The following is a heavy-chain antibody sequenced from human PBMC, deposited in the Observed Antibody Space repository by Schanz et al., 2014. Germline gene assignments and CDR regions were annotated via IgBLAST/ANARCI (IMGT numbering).Heavy chain of an antibody. CDR1: GFIFNDYY. CDR3: ARENLNWEAFDI. J-gene: IGHJ3*02. D-gene: IGHD7-27*01. V-gene: IGHV3-11*01. CDR2: ISRDGTTS. Sequence: QVQLVESGGGLVKPGGSLRLSCAASGFIFNDYYMNWIRQAPGKGLEWLSYISRDGTTSYYADSVKGRFTISRDNAKTSPYLEMTSLRGEATAVYYCARENLNWEAFDIWGQGTVVTVSS.